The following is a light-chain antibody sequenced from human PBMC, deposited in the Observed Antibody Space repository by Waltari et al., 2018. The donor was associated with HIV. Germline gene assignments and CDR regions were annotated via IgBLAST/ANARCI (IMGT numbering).Light chain of an antibody. CDR2: DAS. CDR1: QRVSST. V-gene: IGKV3-15*01. Sequence: EIVMTQSPATLSVSPGERATLSCRAGQRVSSTLAWYQQIPGQAPRLLIYDASTRATGSPARFSGSGSGTEFTLTISSLQSEDFAIYYCQHYNDWPITFGQGTRLEIK. CDR3: QHYNDWPIT. J-gene: IGKJ5*01.